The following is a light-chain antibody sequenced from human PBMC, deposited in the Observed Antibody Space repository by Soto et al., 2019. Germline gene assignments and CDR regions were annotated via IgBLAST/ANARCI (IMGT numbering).Light chain of an antibody. J-gene: IGLJ1*01. Sequence: QSVLAQPPSASGTPGQRVTVSCSGGSSNVGRNTVNWFQQLPGTAPKPLIYSNTQRPSGVPDRFSGSKSGTSASLAISGLQSEDEADYYCAAWDDSLKGHVFGTGTKVTVL. CDR1: SSNVGRNT. CDR2: SNT. V-gene: IGLV1-44*01. CDR3: AAWDDSLKGHV.